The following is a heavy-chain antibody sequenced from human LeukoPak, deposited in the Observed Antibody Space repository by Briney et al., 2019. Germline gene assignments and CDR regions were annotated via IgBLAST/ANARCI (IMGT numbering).Heavy chain of an antibody. CDR1: GGTFSSYA. Sequence: ASVKVSCKSSGGTFSSYAIIWVRQAPGQGLEWMGGIIPIFGTANYAQKFQGRVTITADESTSTAYMELSSLRSEDAAVYYCARVNGRYSSSWSYDYWGQGTLVTVSS. CDR2: IIPIFGTA. J-gene: IGHJ4*02. D-gene: IGHD6-13*01. CDR3: ARVNGRYSSSWSYDY. V-gene: IGHV1-69*13.